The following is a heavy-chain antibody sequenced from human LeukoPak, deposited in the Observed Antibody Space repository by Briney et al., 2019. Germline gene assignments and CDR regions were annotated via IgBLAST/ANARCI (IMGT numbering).Heavy chain of an antibody. CDR2: ISSSGSTI. CDR1: GFTFSSYE. D-gene: IGHD3-10*01. Sequence: GGSLRLSCAASGFTFSSYEMNWVRQAPGKGLAWVSYISSSGSTIYYADFVKGRFTISRDNAKNSLYLQMNSLRAEDTAVYYCARSLQTVRGTYDYWGQGTLVTVSS. J-gene: IGHJ4*02. V-gene: IGHV3-48*03. CDR3: ARSLQTVRGTYDY.